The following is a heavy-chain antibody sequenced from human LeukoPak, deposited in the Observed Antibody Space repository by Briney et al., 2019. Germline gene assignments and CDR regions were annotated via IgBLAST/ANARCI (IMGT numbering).Heavy chain of an antibody. CDR1: GFTFSSHW. Sequence: GGSLRLSCAASGFTFSSHWMHWVRQAPGKGLVWVSRIKDDGSHTNYADSVKGRFTISRDNSKNTLYLQMNSLRAEDTAVYYCAKDRSTSCCVEYFQHWGQGTLVTVSS. CDR2: IKDDGSHT. CDR3: AKDRSTSCCVEYFQH. V-gene: IGHV3-74*01. D-gene: IGHD2-2*01. J-gene: IGHJ1*01.